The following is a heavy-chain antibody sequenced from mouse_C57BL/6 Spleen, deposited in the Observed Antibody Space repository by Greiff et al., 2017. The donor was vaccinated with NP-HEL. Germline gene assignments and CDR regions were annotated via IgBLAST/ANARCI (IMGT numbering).Heavy chain of an antibody. CDR2: INPNNGGT. Sequence: EVQLQQSGPELVKPGASVKISCKASGYTFTDYYMNWVKQSHGKSLEWIGDINPNNGGTSYKQKFKGKATLTVDKSSSTAYMELRSLTSEDSAVYYCAKLGPAYWGQGTLVTVSA. V-gene: IGHV1-26*01. D-gene: IGHD4-1*01. CDR3: AKLGPAY. CDR1: GYTFTDYY. J-gene: IGHJ3*01.